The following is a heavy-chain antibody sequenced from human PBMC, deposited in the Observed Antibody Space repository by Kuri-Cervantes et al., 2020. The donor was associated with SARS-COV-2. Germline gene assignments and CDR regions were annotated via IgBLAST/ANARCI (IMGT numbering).Heavy chain of an antibody. D-gene: IGHD3-3*01. J-gene: IGHJ4*02. CDR3: ARDGSPRVWNGYYMDY. CDR2: ISHDGTTQ. CDR1: GFTFSSYG. V-gene: IGHV3-30*03. Sequence: LSLTCAASGFTFSSYGMHWVRQAPGKGLEWVAVISHDGTTQNYADSLKGLLTISRDNSKNTLYLELNSLRAEDTAVYYCARDGSPRVWNGYYMDYWGQGTLVTVSS.